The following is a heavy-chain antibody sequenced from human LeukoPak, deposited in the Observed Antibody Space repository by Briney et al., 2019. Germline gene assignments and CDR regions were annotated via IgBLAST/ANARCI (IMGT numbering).Heavy chain of an antibody. Sequence: GASVTVSCKAFGYTFSSYAIHWVRQAPGQRLEWMGWINAGNGNTKYSQKFQGRVTITRDTSASTAYMEVSSLRSEDTAVYYCARGEIVITFGSSRPGDAFDIWGQGTMVTVSS. V-gene: IGHV1-3*01. CDR2: INAGNGNT. CDR1: GYTFSSYA. J-gene: IGHJ3*02. D-gene: IGHD3-16*01. CDR3: ARGEIVITFGSSRPGDAFDI.